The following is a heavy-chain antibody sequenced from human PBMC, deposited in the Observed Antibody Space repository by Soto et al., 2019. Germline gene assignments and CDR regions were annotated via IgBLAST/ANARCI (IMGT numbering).Heavy chain of an antibody. J-gene: IGHJ4*02. V-gene: IGHV1-46*01. Sequence: ASVKVSCKASGYTFTSYYMHWVRQAPGQGLEWMGIINPSGGSTSYAQKFQGRVTMTRDTSTSTVYMELSSLRSEDTAVYYCAKCLRSSTRVRGVISTTRFDDWGQGTLVTVSS. CDR2: INPSGGST. D-gene: IGHD3-10*01. CDR3: AKCLRSSTRVRGVISTTRFDD. CDR1: GYTFTSYY.